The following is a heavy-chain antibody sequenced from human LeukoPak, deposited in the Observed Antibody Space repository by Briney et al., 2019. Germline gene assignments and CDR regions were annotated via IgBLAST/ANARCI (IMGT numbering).Heavy chain of an antibody. CDR1: GFTFRNYG. J-gene: IGHJ4*02. CDR3: AKGPAVLAADFDY. D-gene: IGHD6-13*01. V-gene: IGHV3-33*06. Sequence: GGSLRLSCAAPGFTFRNYGMHWVRQAPGKGLEWVALIWYDGSNKFYADSVKGRFTISRDNSNNTLYLQINSLRPEDAAVYYCAKGPAVLAADFDYWGQGTLIAVSS. CDR2: IWYDGSNK.